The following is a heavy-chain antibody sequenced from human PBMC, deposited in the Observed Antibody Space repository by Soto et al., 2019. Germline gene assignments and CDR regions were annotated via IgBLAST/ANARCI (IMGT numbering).Heavy chain of an antibody. V-gene: IGHV4-31*03. Sequence: SETLSLTCTVSGGSISSGGYYWMWIRHHPGKGLEWIGYIYYSGSTYYNPSLKSRVTISVDTSKNQSSLKLSSVTAADTAVYYCAREAVRFLEWSEDAFDIWGQGTMVTVSS. CDR3: AREAVRFLEWSEDAFDI. J-gene: IGHJ3*02. CDR1: GGSISSGGYY. CDR2: IYYSGST. D-gene: IGHD3-3*01.